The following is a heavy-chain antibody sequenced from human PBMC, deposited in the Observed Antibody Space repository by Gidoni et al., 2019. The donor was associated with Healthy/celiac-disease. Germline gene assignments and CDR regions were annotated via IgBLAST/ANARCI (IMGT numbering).Heavy chain of an antibody. CDR2: MNPNSGNT. J-gene: IGHJ5*02. D-gene: IGHD5-18*01. CDR1: GYTFTSYD. Sequence: QVQLVQSGAEVKKPGASVKVSCKASGYTFTSYDINWVRQATGKGREWMGWMNPNSGNTGYAQKFQGRFTMTRNTSIITAYMELSSLRSEDTAVYYCARGGDTATPDWFDPWGQGTLVTVSS. V-gene: IGHV1-8*01. CDR3: ARGGDTATPDWFDP.